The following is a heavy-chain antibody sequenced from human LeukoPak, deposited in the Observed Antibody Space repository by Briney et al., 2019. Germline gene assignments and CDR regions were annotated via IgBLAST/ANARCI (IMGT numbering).Heavy chain of an antibody. D-gene: IGHD3-22*01. CDR1: GRSISSSSYY. Sequence: SETLSLTCTVSGRSISSSSYYSGWIRQPPGKGLEWIGRIYYSGSTYYNPSPKSRVTISVDTSKNQFSLKLSSVTAADTAVYYCARHGILVVMYFDYWGQGTLVTVSS. CDR2: IYYSGST. J-gene: IGHJ4*02. V-gene: IGHV4-39*01. CDR3: ARHGILVVMYFDY.